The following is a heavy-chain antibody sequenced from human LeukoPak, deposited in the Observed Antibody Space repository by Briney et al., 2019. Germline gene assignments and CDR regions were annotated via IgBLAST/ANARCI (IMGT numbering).Heavy chain of an antibody. CDR1: GGSISSYF. CDR3: ARAPLALIVFDI. Sequence: PSETLSLTCTVSGGSISSYFWSWIRQPPGKGLEWIGYIYYTGRTHYNPSLKSRVTMSVDTSKSQFSLKLSPVTAADTAVYYCARAPLALIVFDIWGQGTMVTVSS. CDR2: IYYTGRT. D-gene: IGHD2-21*01. V-gene: IGHV4-59*08. J-gene: IGHJ3*02.